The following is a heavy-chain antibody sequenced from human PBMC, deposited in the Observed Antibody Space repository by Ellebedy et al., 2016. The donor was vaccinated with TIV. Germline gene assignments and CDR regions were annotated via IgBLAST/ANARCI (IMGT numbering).Heavy chain of an antibody. Sequence: GESLKISCAASGFSVNSYYMSWVRQAPGKGLEWLSVIYGGGGTYYADSVRGRFSIYKDTSKNTVYLQMNSLRAEDTGVYYCASAHSFNYFDGYWGQGTLVTVSS. CDR3: ASAHSFNYFDGY. D-gene: IGHD3-10*01. CDR2: IYGGGGT. CDR1: GFSVNSYY. J-gene: IGHJ4*02. V-gene: IGHV3-66*01.